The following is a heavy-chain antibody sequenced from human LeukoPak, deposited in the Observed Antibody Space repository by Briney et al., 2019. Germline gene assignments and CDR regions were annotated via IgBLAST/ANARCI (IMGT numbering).Heavy chain of an antibody. V-gene: IGHV4-39*07. J-gene: IGHJ5*02. CDR3: ARAPDA. Sequence: PSETLSLTCTVSGDSISGSNYHWGWIRQPPGKGLEWLGTVHHTGRAFHNPSLRGRTTVSVDTSKNQFSLKLTSVTAADTAVYYCARAPDAWGQGTLVTVSS. CDR1: GDSISGSNYH. CDR2: VHHTGRA.